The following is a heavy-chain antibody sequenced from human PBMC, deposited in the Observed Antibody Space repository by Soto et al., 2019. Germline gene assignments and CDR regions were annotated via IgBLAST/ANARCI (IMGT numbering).Heavy chain of an antibody. J-gene: IGHJ4*02. V-gene: IGHV3-74*01. CDR1: GFTFSSYW. CDR3: ARVGYGNYHFDY. Sequence: VQLVESGGALVQPGGSLRLSFAASGFTFSSYWMHWVRQAPGKGLVWVSRINSDGTITSHADSVKGRFTVSRDNAKNSLYLQMNSLRADDTAVYYCARVGYGNYHFDYWGQGILVTVSS. D-gene: IGHD4-17*01. CDR2: INSDGTIT.